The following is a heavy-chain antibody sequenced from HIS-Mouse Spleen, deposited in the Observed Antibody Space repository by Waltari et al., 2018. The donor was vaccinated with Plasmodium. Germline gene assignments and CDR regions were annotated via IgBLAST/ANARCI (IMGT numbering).Heavy chain of an antibody. V-gene: IGHV3-9*01. CDR3: AKHIALKYSSSYYFDY. CDR1: GFTLCNYA. CDR2: ISWNSGSI. J-gene: IGHJ4*02. Sequence: EVQLVGSGGGWVQPGRSLRLSWAAVGFTLCNYALHWVRQSPGKGLEWVLGISWNSGSIGYADSVKGRFTISRDNAKNSLFLQMNSLRAEDTALYYCAKHIALKYSSSYYFDYWGQGTLVTVSS. D-gene: IGHD6-6*01.